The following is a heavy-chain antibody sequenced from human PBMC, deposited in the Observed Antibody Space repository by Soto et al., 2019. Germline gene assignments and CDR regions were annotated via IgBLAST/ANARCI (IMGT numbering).Heavy chain of an antibody. D-gene: IGHD2-2*01. CDR3: AKDLKYCSSTSCHPTHNWFDP. CDR1: GFTFSSYA. V-gene: IGHV3-23*01. Sequence: GGSLRLSCAASGFTFSSYAMSWVRQAPGKGLEWVSAISNSGDSTYYADSVKGRFTISRDNSKNTQYLQMNSLRAEDTAVYYFAKDLKYCSSTSCHPTHNWFDPWGQGTLVTVSS. CDR2: ISNSGDST. J-gene: IGHJ5*02.